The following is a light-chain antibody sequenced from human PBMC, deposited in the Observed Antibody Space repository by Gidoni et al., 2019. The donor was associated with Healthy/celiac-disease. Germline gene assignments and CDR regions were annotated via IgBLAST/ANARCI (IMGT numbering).Light chain of an antibody. Sequence: DIKMTQYPSTLSASVGDRVTITCRASQSISSWLAWYQQQPGKAPKLLIYKASSLESGVPSMFSGSGSGTEFTLTISSLQPDDFATYYCQQYNSYSQTFGQGTKVEIK. J-gene: IGKJ1*01. CDR3: QQYNSYSQT. CDR1: QSISSW. V-gene: IGKV1-5*03. CDR2: KAS.